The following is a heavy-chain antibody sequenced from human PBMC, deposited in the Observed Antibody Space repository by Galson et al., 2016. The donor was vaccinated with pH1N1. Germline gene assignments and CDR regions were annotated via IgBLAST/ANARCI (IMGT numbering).Heavy chain of an antibody. V-gene: IGHV3-7*01. J-gene: IGHJ4*02. Sequence: LRLSCAASGFTFSTYWMSWVRQAPGKGLEWVANIKQDGSEEYYVDSVKGRFTISRDNAKNSLYVQMNSRLVEDTAVYYCARNRWLDGWGQGTLVTVSS. CDR2: IKQDGSEE. CDR1: GFTFSTYW. CDR3: ARNRWLDG. D-gene: IGHD6-19*01.